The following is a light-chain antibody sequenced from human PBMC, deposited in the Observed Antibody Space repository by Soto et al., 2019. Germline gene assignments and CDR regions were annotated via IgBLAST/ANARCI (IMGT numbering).Light chain of an antibody. Sequence: QSALTQPRSVSGSPGQSVSISCTGTSSDVGGYNYVYWYQHHPGKAPTVMIYDVTKRPSGVPDRFSGSKSGNTASLTISGLQAEDEADYYCCSYAGSYIYVFGTGTKVTVL. CDR2: DVT. V-gene: IGLV2-11*01. CDR3: CSYAGSYIYV. CDR1: SSDVGGYNY. J-gene: IGLJ1*01.